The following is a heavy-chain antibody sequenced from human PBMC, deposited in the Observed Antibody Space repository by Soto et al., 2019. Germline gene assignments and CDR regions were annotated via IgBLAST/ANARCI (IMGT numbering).Heavy chain of an antibody. Sequence: ASVKVSCKASGYTFTSYAMHWVRQAPGQRLEWMGWINAGNGNTKYAQKFQGRVTITRNTSSSTAYMELSSLRSEDTAVYYCARDLTGIFDYWGQGTLVTVSS. J-gene: IGHJ4*02. D-gene: IGHD6-13*01. CDR3: ARDLTGIFDY. CDR2: INAGNGNT. CDR1: GYTFTSYA. V-gene: IGHV1-3*01.